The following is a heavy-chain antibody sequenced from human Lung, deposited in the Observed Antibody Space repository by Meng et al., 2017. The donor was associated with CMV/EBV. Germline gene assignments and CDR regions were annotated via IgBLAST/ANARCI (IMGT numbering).Heavy chain of an antibody. D-gene: IGHD4-23*01. J-gene: IGHJ6*02. V-gene: IGHV3-30*04. CDR1: PGFTLSGYS. CDR2: ISYDGSTE. Sequence: LXCVASPGFTLSGYSMHWVRQAPGKGLEWVALISYDGSTEYYADSVRGRFSISRDNSKKTLYVHMNSLRPEDTGIYYCARDVTTLGYSGMDVWGQGXTVTVSS. CDR3: ARDVTTLGYSGMDV.